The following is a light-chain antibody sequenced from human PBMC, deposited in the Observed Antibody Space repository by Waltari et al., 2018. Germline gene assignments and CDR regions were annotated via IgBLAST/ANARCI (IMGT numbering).Light chain of an antibody. CDR3: SSYTSSSALV. Sequence: QSALTQSASVSGSPGQSITISCTGTSSDVGCYNHVSWYQQHPGKAPKLMIYDVTNRPSGVSNRFSGSKSGNTASLTISGLQAEDEADYYCSSYTSSSALVFGGGTKLTVL. CDR1: SSDVGCYNH. V-gene: IGLV2-14*03. CDR2: DVT. J-gene: IGLJ2*01.